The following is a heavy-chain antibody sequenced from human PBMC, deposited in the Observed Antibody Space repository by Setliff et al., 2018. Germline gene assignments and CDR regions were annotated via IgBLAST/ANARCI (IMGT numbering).Heavy chain of an antibody. CDR3: ARDLGCYSSVGCRDAFDI. V-gene: IGHV3-7*01. CDR1: GFRFSGYW. Sequence: GESLTISCAASGFRFSGYWMTWVRQAPGKGLEWVANINQDGGETYYVDSVKGRFTISRDHAKNSLYLQMNSLRAEDTALYYCARDLGCYSSVGCRDAFDIWGQGTMVTVSS. D-gene: IGHD2-2*03. CDR2: INQDGGET. J-gene: IGHJ3*02.